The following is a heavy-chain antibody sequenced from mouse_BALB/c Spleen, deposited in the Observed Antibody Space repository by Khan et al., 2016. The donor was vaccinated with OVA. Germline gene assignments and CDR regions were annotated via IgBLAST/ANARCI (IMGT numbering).Heavy chain of an antibody. CDR3: AKIYVSDFDN. V-gene: IGHV1-20*02. J-gene: IGHJ2*01. CDR1: GYSFTGYF. CDR2: INPHIGET. D-gene: IGHD1-1*01. Sequence: EVQLQQSGPELVKPGASVKISCKASGYSFTGYFMNWVMQSHGKSLEWIGRINPHIGETFYNQKFKGKATLTVDESSSTAHLELRSLASEDSAVYYCAKIYVSDFDNWGQGTTLTVSS.